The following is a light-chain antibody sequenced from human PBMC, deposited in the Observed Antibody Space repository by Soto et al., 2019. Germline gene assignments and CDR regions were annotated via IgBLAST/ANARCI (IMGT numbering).Light chain of an antibody. CDR1: SSDIGGYNY. Sequence: QSVLTQPASVSGSPGQSITISCTGTSSDIGGYNYVSWYQQHPGKAPKLMLYEVSNRPSGVSNRFSGSKSGNTASLTITGLQAEDEADYYCNSYTSSSTLYVFGTGTKLT. J-gene: IGLJ1*01. CDR3: NSYTSSSTLYV. CDR2: EVS. V-gene: IGLV2-14*01.